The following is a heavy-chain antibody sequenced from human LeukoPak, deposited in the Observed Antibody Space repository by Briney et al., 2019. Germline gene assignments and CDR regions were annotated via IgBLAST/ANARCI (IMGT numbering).Heavy chain of an antibody. J-gene: IGHJ3*02. Sequence: GGSLRLSCAASGFTFSSYGMHWVRQAPGKGLEWVAFIRYDGSNKYYADSVKGRFTISRDNSKNTLYPQMNSLRAEDTAVYYCAKDLGGSYWIGAFDIWGQGTMVTASS. V-gene: IGHV3-30*02. CDR2: IRYDGSNK. CDR3: AKDLGGSYWIGAFDI. CDR1: GFTFSSYG. D-gene: IGHD1-26*01.